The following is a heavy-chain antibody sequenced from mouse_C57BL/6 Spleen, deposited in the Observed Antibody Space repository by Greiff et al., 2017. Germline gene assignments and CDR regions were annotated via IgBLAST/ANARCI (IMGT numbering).Heavy chain of an antibody. CDR3: ARGGDYDRGVYYAMEG. CDR1: GYTFTSYW. Sequence: QVQLQQPGPELVRPGSSVKLSCKASGYTFTSYWMHWVKQRPIQGLEWIGNIYPCDSATHYNEKFKDKATLTVDKSSSTAYMQLSSLASEDSAVYYCARGGDYDRGVYYAMEGRGKGASVTV. J-gene: IGHJ4*01. V-gene: IGHV1-52*01. D-gene: IGHD2-4*01. CDR2: IYPCDSAT.